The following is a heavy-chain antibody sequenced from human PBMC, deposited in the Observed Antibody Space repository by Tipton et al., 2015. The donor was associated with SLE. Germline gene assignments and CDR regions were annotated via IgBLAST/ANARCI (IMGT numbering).Heavy chain of an antibody. D-gene: IGHD5-18*01. J-gene: IGHJ4*02. CDR1: DVSVSFYS. Sequence: TLSLTCTVSDVSVSFYSWTWIRQSPGKGLEWIGNIDDSESTNYNPSLESRVTISVDTSKNQFSLRLRSVTAADTAVYYCVKQRQHLWSDFDYWGQGTLVTVSS. V-gene: IGHV4-59*02. CDR3: VKQRQHLWSDFDY. CDR2: IDDSEST.